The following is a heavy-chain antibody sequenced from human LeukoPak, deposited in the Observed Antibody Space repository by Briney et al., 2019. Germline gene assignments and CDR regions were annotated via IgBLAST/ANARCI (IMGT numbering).Heavy chain of an antibody. CDR2: ISSSSSTM. CDR3: ARTSGNYQEHYFDY. Sequence: GGSLRLSCAASGFTFRNYWMSWVRQAPGKGLEWVSYISSSSSTMYYADSVKGRFTISRDNAKNSLYLQMNSLRAEDTAVYYCARTSGNYQEHYFDYWGQGTLVTVSS. CDR1: GFTFRNYW. J-gene: IGHJ4*02. V-gene: IGHV3-48*01. D-gene: IGHD3-10*01.